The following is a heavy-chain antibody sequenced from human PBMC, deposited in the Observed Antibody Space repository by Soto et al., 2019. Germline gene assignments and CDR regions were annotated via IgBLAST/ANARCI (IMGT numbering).Heavy chain of an antibody. CDR2: ISGSGGST. J-gene: IGHJ4*02. Sequence: PGGSLRLSCAASGFTFSSYAMSWVRQAPGKGLEWVSAISGSGGSTYYADSVKGRFTISRDNSKNTLYLQINSLRAEDTAVYYCAKDPSVEWLAAPLHWGQGTLVTVSS. V-gene: IGHV3-23*01. CDR1: GFTFSSYA. D-gene: IGHD3-3*01. CDR3: AKDPSVEWLAAPLH.